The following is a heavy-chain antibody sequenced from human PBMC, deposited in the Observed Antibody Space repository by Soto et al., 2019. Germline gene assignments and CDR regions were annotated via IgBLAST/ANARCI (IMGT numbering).Heavy chain of an antibody. CDR2: IVVGSGNT. V-gene: IGHV1-58*01. CDR3: AARLQFIYYYYGMDV. D-gene: IGHD4-4*01. Sequence: GASVKVSCKASGFTFTSSAVQCVRQARGQRLEWIGWIVVGSGNTNYAQKFQERVTITRDMSTSTAYMELSSLRSEDTAVYYCAARLQFIYYYYGMDVWVQGTTVTVSS. CDR1: GFTFTSSA. J-gene: IGHJ6*02.